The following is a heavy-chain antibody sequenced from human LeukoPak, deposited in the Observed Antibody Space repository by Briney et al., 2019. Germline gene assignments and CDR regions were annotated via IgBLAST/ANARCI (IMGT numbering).Heavy chain of an antibody. CDR2: ISSSGSTI. Sequence: GGSLRLSCAASGFTFSDYYMSWIRQAPGKGLEWVSYISSSGSTIYYADSVKGRFTISRDNAKNSLYLQMNSLRAEDTAVYYCARGTTNYYDSSGYKGNASDIWGQGTVVTVSS. J-gene: IGHJ3*02. CDR1: GFTFSDYY. V-gene: IGHV3-11*01. D-gene: IGHD3-22*01. CDR3: ARGTTNYYDSSGYKGNASDI.